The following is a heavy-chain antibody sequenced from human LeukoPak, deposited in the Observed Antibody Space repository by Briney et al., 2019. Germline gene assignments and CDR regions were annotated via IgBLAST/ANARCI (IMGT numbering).Heavy chain of an antibody. J-gene: IGHJ4*02. CDR2: IDGSGSLT. CDR1: GFTFSRHA. Sequence: GGFLRLSCGASGFTFSRHAMNWVRQPPGKGLEWVSGIDGSGSLTFYADSVKGRFTISRDNSENRLYLQMNSLRAEDTAVYYCGRVSTVTANFDYWGQGSLVTVSS. D-gene: IGHD2-21*02. V-gene: IGHV3-23*01. CDR3: GRVSTVTANFDY.